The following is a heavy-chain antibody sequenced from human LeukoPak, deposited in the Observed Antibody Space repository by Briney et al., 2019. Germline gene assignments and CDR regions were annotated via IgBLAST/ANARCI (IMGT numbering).Heavy chain of an antibody. J-gene: IGHJ4*02. D-gene: IGHD5-18*01. V-gene: IGHV3-23*01. CDR1: GFTFSSYA. CDR2: ISGSGGST. CDR3: AKDQKSGVDTAMPS. Sequence: GASLRLSCAASGFTFSSYAMSWVRQAPGKGLEWVSAISGSGGSTYYADSVKGRFTISRDNSKNTLYLQMNSLRAEDTAVYYCAKDQKSGVDTAMPSWGQGTLVTVSS.